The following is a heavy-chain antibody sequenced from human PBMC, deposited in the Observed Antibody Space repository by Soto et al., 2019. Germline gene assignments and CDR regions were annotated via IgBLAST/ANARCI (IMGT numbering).Heavy chain of an antibody. J-gene: IGHJ5*02. CDR1: GFTFSSHS. V-gene: IGHV3-48*01. Sequence: PGGPLRLSCAASGFTFSSHSMNWVRQAPGKGLEWVSYISSSSSTIYYADSVKGRFTISRDNAKNSLYLQMNSLRAEDTAVYYCARDFSGELSFGHNWFDPWGQGTLVTVSS. CDR2: ISSSSSTI. CDR3: ARDFSGELSFGHNWFDP. D-gene: IGHD3-16*02.